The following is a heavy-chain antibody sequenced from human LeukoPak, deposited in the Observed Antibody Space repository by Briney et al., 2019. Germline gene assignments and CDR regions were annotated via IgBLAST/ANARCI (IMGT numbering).Heavy chain of an antibody. J-gene: IGHJ4*02. CDR1: GFTLSAYS. D-gene: IGHD6-19*01. CDR2: ISTTSSYI. Sequence: PGGSLRLSCAASGFTLSAYSMNWVRQAPGKGLEWVSCISTTSSYIYYADSVKGRFTISTDNAKNSLYLQMNSPRAQDTAVYYCGRGLSSGWYYGPDYWGQGTLVTVSS. CDR3: GRGLSSGWYYGPDY. V-gene: IGHV3-21*01.